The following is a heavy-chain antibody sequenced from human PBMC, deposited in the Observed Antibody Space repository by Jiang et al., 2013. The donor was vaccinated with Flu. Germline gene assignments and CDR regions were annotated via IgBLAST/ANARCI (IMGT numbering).Heavy chain of an antibody. CDR3: ARVRSVASVLYYFDF. CDR2: IYHSGAT. Sequence: LLKPSETLSLTCEVSGFSITNGYYWGWIRQPPGKGLYWIASIYHSGATYYNPSLKSRVTISVDTSKNHFSLKLTSATAADTAVYFCARVRSVASVLYYFDFWGQGALLTVSS. V-gene: IGHV4-38-2*01. D-gene: IGHD2/OR15-2a*01. CDR1: GFSITNGYY. J-gene: IGHJ4*02.